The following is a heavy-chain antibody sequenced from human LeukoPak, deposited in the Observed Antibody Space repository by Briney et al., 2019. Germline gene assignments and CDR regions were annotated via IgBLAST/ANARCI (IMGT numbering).Heavy chain of an antibody. Sequence: ASVKVSCKASGCTFTSYAISWVRQAPGQGLEWMGRIIPIFGIANYAQKFQGRVTITADKSTSTAYMELSSLRSEDTAVYYCARDPSIAARHDAFDIWGQGTIVTVSS. CDR2: IIPIFGIA. D-gene: IGHD6-6*01. CDR1: GCTFTSYA. J-gene: IGHJ3*02. CDR3: ARDPSIAARHDAFDI. V-gene: IGHV1-69*04.